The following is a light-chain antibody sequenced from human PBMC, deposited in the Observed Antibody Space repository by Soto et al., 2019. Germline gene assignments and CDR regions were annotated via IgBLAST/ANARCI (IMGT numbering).Light chain of an antibody. CDR3: QQYNSYSWT. CDR1: QSISTW. J-gene: IGKJ1*01. V-gene: IGKV1-5*01. Sequence: DIQMTQSPSTLSASVGDRVTITCRASQSISTWLAWYQQKPGKAPKVLIYDASRLESGVPSRFSGSGSGTDFTLTISSLQPADFATYYCQQYNSYSWTVGQGTKVDIK. CDR2: DAS.